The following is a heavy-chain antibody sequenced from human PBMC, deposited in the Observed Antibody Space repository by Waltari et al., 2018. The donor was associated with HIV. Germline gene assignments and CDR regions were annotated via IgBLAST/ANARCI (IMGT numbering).Heavy chain of an antibody. CDR1: GFTFASYW. Sequence: EVQLVQSGGGLLQPGGSLRLSCAASGFTFASYWMHWVRQAPGKGLEWGSRIDTEGSSTTFADSVEGRFTISRDNAKNTLYLQMNSLRVEDTAVYYCAIVSSWYSPNMDVWGQGTTVTVS. CDR3: AIVSSWYSPNMDV. D-gene: IGHD6-13*01. V-gene: IGHV3-74*03. J-gene: IGHJ6*02. CDR2: IDTEGSST.